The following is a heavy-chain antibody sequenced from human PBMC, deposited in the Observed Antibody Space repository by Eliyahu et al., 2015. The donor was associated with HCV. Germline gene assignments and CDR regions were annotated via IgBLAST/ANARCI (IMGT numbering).Heavy chain of an antibody. CDR1: LTNSSYY. CDR3: ASGPYYYSTSGYFDS. D-gene: IGHD3-10*01. Sequence: HLQESGPGLVKPSETLSLTCTVSLTNSSYYWGWIRQPPGKGLEWIASISYSGSTNYSPSLKTRIAISVDTSKNQVSLQLSSVTAADTAIYYCASGPYYYSTSGYFDSWGQGTPVTVSS. J-gene: IGHJ4*02. V-gene: IGHV4-39*07. CDR2: ISYSGST.